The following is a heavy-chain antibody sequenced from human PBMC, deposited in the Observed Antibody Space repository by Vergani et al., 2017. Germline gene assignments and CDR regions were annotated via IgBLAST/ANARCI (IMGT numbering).Heavy chain of an antibody. J-gene: IGHJ4*02. CDR3: AREMSNEGFDY. D-gene: IGHD4-11*01. V-gene: IGHV3-21*02. CDR2: LNKNNYYI. CDR1: GFTFNHYA. Sequence: EVQLLESGGDLVQPGGSLRLFCAASGFTFNHYAMNGVRQAPGKGLEWVSSLNKNNYYIYYADSVKGRFTISRDNAKNSLFLQMSSVKVEDTGVYYCAREMSNEGFDYWGQGTRVTVS.